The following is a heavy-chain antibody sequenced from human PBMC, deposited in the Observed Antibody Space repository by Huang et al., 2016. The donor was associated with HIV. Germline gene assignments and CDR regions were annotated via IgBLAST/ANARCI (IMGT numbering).Heavy chain of an antibody. CDR1: GYTFTDYF. V-gene: IGHV1-2*02. Sequence: QVLLVQSGAEVKKPGASVKVSCKASGYTFTDYFVHWVRLAPGQGLAWMGWINPQSGGTKVAQRFQGRISMTADTSISTAYIELNRLISDDTAVYYCATKSSILNGMDVWGQGTTVTVSS. D-gene: IGHD2-21*01. J-gene: IGHJ6*02. CDR2: INPQSGGT. CDR3: ATKSSILNGMDV.